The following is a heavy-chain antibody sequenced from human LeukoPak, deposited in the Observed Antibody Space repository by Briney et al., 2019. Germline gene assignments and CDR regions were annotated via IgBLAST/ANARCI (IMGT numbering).Heavy chain of an antibody. CDR3: AKDIPKGDYEAGIYYYYGMDV. CDR2: ISGDGGST. V-gene: IGHV3-43*02. CDR1: GFTFDDYA. Sequence: PGGSLRLSCAASGFTFDDYAMHWVRQAPGKGLEWVSLISGDGGSTYYADSVKGRFTISRDNSKNSLYLQMNSLGTEDTALYYCAKDIPKGDYEAGIYYYYGMDVWGQGTTVTVSS. J-gene: IGHJ6*02. D-gene: IGHD4-17*01.